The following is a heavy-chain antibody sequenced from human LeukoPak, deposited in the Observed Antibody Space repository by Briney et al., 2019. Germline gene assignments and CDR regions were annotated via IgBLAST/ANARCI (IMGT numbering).Heavy chain of an antibody. CDR2: ISYDGSNK. J-gene: IGHJ4*02. V-gene: IGHV3-30-3*01. CDR3: ARPHDSSGYYSPFDY. Sequence: GGSLRLSCAASGFTFSSYAMHWVRQAPGKGLEWVAVISYDGSNKYYAVSVKGRFTISRDNSKNTLYLQMNSLRAEDTAVYYCARPHDSSGYYSPFDYWGQGTLVTVSS. CDR1: GFTFSSYA. D-gene: IGHD3-22*01.